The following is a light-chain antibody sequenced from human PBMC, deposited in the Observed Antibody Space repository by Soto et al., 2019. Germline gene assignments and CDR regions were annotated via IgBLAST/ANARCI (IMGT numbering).Light chain of an antibody. CDR3: QHSTTWT. J-gene: IGKJ1*01. V-gene: IGKV1-39*01. CDR2: AAS. CDR1: QGISTY. Sequence: IQMTQSPSSLSASVGDRVTITCRASQGISTYLNWYQRKPGKAPKLLIYAASSLQSGVPSRFSGSGSETDFTLTITSLQPEDFATYSCQHSTTWTFGQGTKVDIK.